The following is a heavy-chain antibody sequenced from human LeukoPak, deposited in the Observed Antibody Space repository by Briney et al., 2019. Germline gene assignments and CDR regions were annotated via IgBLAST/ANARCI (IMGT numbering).Heavy chain of an antibody. CDR1: GGSIDSYY. Sequence: PSETLSLTCTVSGGSIDSYYWSWIRQPPGKGLEWIGYIDYSGSTRYNPSLKSRVTISVDTSKNQFSLRMRSVTAADTALYYCVREGSNSRFVDCWGQGTLVTVSS. V-gene: IGHV4-59*01. CDR2: IDYSGST. CDR3: VREGSNSRFVDC. J-gene: IGHJ4*02. D-gene: IGHD6-13*01.